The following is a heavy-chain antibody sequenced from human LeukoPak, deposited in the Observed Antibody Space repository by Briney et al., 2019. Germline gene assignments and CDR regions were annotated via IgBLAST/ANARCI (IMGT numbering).Heavy chain of an antibody. Sequence: PSETLSLTCAVYGGSFSGYYWSWIRQPPGKGLEWIGEINHSGSTNYNPSLKSRVTISVDTSKNQFSLKLSSVTAADTAVYYCARGRGWNHAGYYYCGMDVWGQGTTVTVSS. J-gene: IGHJ6*02. CDR1: GGSFSGYY. V-gene: IGHV4-34*01. D-gene: IGHD1-1*01. CDR3: ARGRGWNHAGYYYCGMDV. CDR2: INHSGST.